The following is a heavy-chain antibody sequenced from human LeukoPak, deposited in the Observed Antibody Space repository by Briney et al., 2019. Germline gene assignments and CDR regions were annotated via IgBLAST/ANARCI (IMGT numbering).Heavy chain of an antibody. Sequence: SVKVSCTASGGTFSSYAISWVRQAPGQGLEWMGRIIPILGIANYAQKFQGRVTITADKSTSTAYMELSSLRSEDTAVYYCARDTPYYDSSGYWGGDAFDIWGQGTMVTVSS. CDR3: ARDTPYYDSSGYWGGDAFDI. V-gene: IGHV1-69*04. CDR1: GGTFSSYA. CDR2: IIPILGIA. D-gene: IGHD3-22*01. J-gene: IGHJ3*02.